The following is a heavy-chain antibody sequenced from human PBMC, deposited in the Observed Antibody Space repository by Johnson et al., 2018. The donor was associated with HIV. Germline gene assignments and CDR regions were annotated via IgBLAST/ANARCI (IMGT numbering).Heavy chain of an antibody. Sequence: VQLVESGGGLVQPGGSLRLSCAASGFTFSSYDMHWVRQATGKGLEWVSAIGTAGDTYYPGSVKGRFTISRDNAKNFVHLQMNSLRAEDTAVYYCAREIPYDYVWGSYRPGAFDIWGQGTMVTVSS. CDR3: AREIPYDYVWGSYRPGAFDI. CDR2: IGTAGDT. J-gene: IGHJ3*02. V-gene: IGHV3-13*01. D-gene: IGHD3-16*02. CDR1: GFTFSSYD.